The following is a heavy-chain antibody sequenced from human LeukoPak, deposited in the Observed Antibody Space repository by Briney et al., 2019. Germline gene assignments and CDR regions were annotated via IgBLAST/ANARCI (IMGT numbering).Heavy chain of an antibody. D-gene: IGHD1-26*01. Sequence: GGSLRLSCAASGFTFSSYGMHWVRQAPGKGLEWVSGISWNSGSIGYADSVKGRFTISRDNAKNSLYLQMNSLRAEDTALYYCAKGRGSSPYYYGMDVWGQGTTVTVSS. CDR3: AKGRGSSPYYYGMDV. CDR2: ISWNSGSI. J-gene: IGHJ6*02. V-gene: IGHV3-9*01. CDR1: GFTFSSYG.